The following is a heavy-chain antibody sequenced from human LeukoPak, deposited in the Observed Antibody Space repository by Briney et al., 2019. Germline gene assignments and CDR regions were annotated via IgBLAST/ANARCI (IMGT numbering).Heavy chain of an antibody. D-gene: IGHD5-12*01. CDR2: ISGSGGST. J-gene: IGHJ4*02. Sequence: GGSLRLSCAASGFAFSSYGMSWVRQAPGKGLEWVSAISGSGGSTGYADSVKGRFTISRDNAKNSLYLQMNSLRAEDTALYYCARGLSLSGYDHMFDYWGQGTLVTVSS. CDR1: GFAFSSYG. V-gene: IGHV3-20*04. CDR3: ARGLSLSGYDHMFDY.